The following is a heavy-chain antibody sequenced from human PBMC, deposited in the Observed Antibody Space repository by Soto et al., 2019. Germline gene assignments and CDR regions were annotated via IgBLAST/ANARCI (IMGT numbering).Heavy chain of an antibody. CDR1: GFAFTTYA. J-gene: IGHJ4*02. V-gene: IGHV3-23*01. CDR3: AKESRICSGGSCYSGYFDY. Sequence: GGSLRLSCAAAGFAFTTYAMTWVRQAPGKGLEWVATISASGGTTYHADSVKGRFTISRDNSKRTLYLQMSSLRAEDTAVYYCAKESRICSGGSCYSGYFDYWGQGTLVTVSS. CDR2: ISASGGTT. D-gene: IGHD2-15*01.